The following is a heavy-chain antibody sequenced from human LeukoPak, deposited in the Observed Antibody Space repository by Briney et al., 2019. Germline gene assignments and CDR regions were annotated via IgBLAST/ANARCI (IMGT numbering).Heavy chain of an antibody. CDR1: GFTFSSYA. CDR3: AKTGYSYGLPRVAFDI. Sequence: PGASLRLSCAASGFTFSSYAMNWVRQAPGKGLEWVAAISGSGGSTYYADSVKGRFTISRDNSKNTLYLQMNSLRAEDTAVYYCAKTGYSYGLPRVAFDIWGQGTMVTVSS. J-gene: IGHJ3*02. CDR2: ISGSGGST. D-gene: IGHD5-18*01. V-gene: IGHV3-23*01.